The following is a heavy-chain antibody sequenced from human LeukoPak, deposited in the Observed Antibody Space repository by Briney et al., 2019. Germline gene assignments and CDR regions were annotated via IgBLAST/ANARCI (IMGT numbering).Heavy chain of an antibody. CDR1: GFTFSGYV. V-gene: IGHV3-23*01. D-gene: IGHD3-16*02. CDR2: ISGSGGST. CDR3: AKNHERRRYDSFDM. Sequence: PGGSLRLSCAASGFTFSGYVMTWVRQPPGKGLQWVADISGSGGSTYYADSVKGRFSISRDNSKNTLYLQLDSLRAEDTAVYYCAKNHERRRYDSFDMWAQGSWVTVSS. J-gene: IGHJ3*02.